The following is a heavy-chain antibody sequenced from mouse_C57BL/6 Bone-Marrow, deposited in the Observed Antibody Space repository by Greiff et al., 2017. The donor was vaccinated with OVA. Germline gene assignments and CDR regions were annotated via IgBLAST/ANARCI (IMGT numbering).Heavy chain of an antibody. CDR3: ARGGYGSPVAY. CDR1: GYTFTSYW. D-gene: IGHD1-1*01. Sequence: QVQLQQPGAELVKPGASVKLSCKASGYTFTSYWMPWVQQRPGRGLEWIGRIGPNSGGTKYNEKVKSKATLTVDKASSTAYMQLRSLTSEDSAVYYCARGGYGSPVAYWGQGTLVTVSA. J-gene: IGHJ3*01. CDR2: IGPNSGGT. V-gene: IGHV1-72*01.